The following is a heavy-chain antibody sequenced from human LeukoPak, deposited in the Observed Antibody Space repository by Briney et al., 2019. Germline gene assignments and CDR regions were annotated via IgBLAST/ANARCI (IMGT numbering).Heavy chain of an antibody. D-gene: IGHD6-13*01. CDR1: GGSISSYY. Sequence: PSETLSLTCTVSGGSISSYYWSWIRQPPGKGLEWIGYIYYSGSTNYNPSLKSRVTISVDTSKNQFSLKMSSVTPADTAVYYCARENRRIGVAGGFDSWGQGTLVTVSS. CDR3: ARENRRIGVAGGFDS. J-gene: IGHJ4*02. V-gene: IGHV4-59*12. CDR2: IYYSGST.